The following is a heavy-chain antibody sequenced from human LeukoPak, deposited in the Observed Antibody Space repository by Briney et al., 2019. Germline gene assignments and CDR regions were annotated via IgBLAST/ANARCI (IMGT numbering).Heavy chain of an antibody. V-gene: IGHV4-34*01. CDR2: INHSGST. CDR3: ARGHYYDSSGYYSTYYYYYGMDV. CDR1: GGSSSGYY. Sequence: AETLSLTCAVYGGSSSGYYWSWIRQPPGKGPEWMGEINHSGSTNYNPSLKSRVTISVDTSKNQFSLKLSSVTAADTAVYYCARGHYYDSSGYYSTYYYYYGMDVWGQGTTVTVSS. J-gene: IGHJ6*02. D-gene: IGHD3-22*01.